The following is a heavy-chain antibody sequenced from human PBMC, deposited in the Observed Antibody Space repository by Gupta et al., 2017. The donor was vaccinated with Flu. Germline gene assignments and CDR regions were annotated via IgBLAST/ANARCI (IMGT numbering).Heavy chain of an antibody. CDR3: ARGANYDFWSGDTSFDY. CDR2: IKQDRSEK. D-gene: IGHD3-3*01. CDR1: GFTFSSYW. V-gene: IGHV3-7*04. Sequence: EVQLVESGGGLVQPGGSLRLSCAASGFTFSSYWMSWVRQAPGKGLEWVANIKQDRSEKYYVDSVKGRFTISRDNAKNSLYLQMNSLRAEDTAVYYCARGANYDFWSGDTSFDYWGQGTLVTVSS. J-gene: IGHJ4*02.